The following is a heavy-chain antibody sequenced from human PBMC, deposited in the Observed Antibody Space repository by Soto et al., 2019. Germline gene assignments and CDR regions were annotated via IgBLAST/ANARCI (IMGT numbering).Heavy chain of an antibody. Sequence: QVQLVESGGGVVQPGRSLRLSCAASGFAFSSHGMHWVRQAPGKGLEWVAVIVREGSEKHYADSVKGRFTISKDNSKNTLYLEMNSLRAEDTAVYYCARDDDYDDNGLDSWGQGTLVTVSS. CDR1: GFAFSSHG. V-gene: IGHV3-33*01. J-gene: IGHJ5*01. CDR2: IVREGSEK. D-gene: IGHD4-17*01. CDR3: ARDDDYDDNGLDS.